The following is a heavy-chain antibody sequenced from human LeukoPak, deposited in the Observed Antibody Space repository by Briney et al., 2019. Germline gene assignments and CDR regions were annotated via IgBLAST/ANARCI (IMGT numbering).Heavy chain of an antibody. D-gene: IGHD3-10*01. Sequence: PSETLSLTCTVSGGSVSSGSYYWSWIRQPPGKGLEWIGYIYYSGSTNYNPSLKSRVTMSVDTSKNQFSLKLSSVTAADTAVYYCARGIYYYGSGRGVNWFDPWGQGTLVTVSS. V-gene: IGHV4-61*01. J-gene: IGHJ5*02. CDR2: IYYSGST. CDR3: ARGIYYYGSGRGVNWFDP. CDR1: GGSVSSGSYY.